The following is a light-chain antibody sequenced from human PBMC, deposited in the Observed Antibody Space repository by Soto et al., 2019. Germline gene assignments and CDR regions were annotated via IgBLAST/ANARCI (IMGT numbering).Light chain of an antibody. CDR3: QSYDSRLSGFV. Sequence: QLVLTQPPSVSGAPGQRVTISCTGSRSNIGAGYDVHWYLQLPGTAPKLLIYTHTNRPSGVPDRFSGSTSGTSASLAITGLQAEDEADYYCQSYDSRLSGFVFGSGTKLTVL. J-gene: IGLJ1*01. V-gene: IGLV1-40*01. CDR2: THT. CDR1: RSNIGAGYD.